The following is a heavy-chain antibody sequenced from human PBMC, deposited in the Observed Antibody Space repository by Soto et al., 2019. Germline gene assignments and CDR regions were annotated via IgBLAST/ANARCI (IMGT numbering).Heavy chain of an antibody. D-gene: IGHD3-16*01. CDR1: GFTFSTSS. Sequence: EVQLLESGGGLVQPGGSLRLSCAASGFTFSTSSMSWVRQAPGKGLEWVSAISGDSGAIYYADSVKGRFTISRDNSRDTLYLQMNSLRADDTALYFCARGGRFTFGFDYWGQGTLISVSS. CDR2: ISGDSGAI. J-gene: IGHJ4*02. CDR3: ARGGRFTFGFDY. V-gene: IGHV3-23*01.